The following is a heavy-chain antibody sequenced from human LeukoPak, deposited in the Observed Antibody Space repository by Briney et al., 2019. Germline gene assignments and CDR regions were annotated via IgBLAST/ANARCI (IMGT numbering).Heavy chain of an antibody. Sequence: GESLKISCKGSGYSFTSYWIGWVRQMPGKGLEWMGIIYPGDSDTRYSPSFQGQVTISADKSISTAYLQWSSLKASDTAMYYCARRRDDILTGPMYYFDYWGQGTLVTVSP. V-gene: IGHV5-51*01. J-gene: IGHJ4*02. D-gene: IGHD3-9*01. CDR3: ARRRDDILTGPMYYFDY. CDR2: IYPGDSDT. CDR1: GYSFTSYW.